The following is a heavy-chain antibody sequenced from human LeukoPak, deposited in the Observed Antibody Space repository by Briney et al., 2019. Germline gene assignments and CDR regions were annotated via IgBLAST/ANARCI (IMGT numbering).Heavy chain of an antibody. D-gene: IGHD1-26*01. CDR2: ISSSGSTI. CDR1: GFIFSSYE. V-gene: IGHV3-48*03. J-gene: IGHJ4*02. Sequence: GGSLRLSCAASGFIFSSYEMNWVRQAPGKGLEWVSYISSSGSTIYYADSVKGRFTISRDNAKNSLYLQMNSLRAEDTAVYYCARDSGSYFSDYWGQGTLVTVSS. CDR3: ARDSGSYFSDY.